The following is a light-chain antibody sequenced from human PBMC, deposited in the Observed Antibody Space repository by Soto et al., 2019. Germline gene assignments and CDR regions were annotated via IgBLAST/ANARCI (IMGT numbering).Light chain of an antibody. CDR2: GYN. V-gene: IGLV1-40*01. J-gene: IGLJ2*01. CDR3: QSYDSSLSGVV. CDR1: SSNIGAGYD. Sequence: QSVLTQSPSVSGAPGQRVTISCTGSSSNIGAGYDVHWYQQVPGTAPKLLIYGYNNRPSGVSDRFSGSKSGTSASLAITGLQAEDEADYYCQSYDSSLSGVVFGGGTKLTVL.